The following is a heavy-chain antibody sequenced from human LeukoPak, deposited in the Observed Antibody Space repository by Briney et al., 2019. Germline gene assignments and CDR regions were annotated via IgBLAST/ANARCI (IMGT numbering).Heavy chain of an antibody. CDR3: ARESLGGYYDSSGYYYDY. D-gene: IGHD3-22*01. CDR1: RFTVSSNY. CDR2: IYSGGST. J-gene: IGHJ4*02. V-gene: IGHV3-53*04. Sequence: GGSLRLSCAASRFTVSSNYMSWVRQAPGKGLEWVSVIYSGGSTYYADSVKGRFTISRHNSKNTLYLQMNSLRAEDTAVYYCARESLGGYYDSSGYYYDYWGQGTLVTVSS.